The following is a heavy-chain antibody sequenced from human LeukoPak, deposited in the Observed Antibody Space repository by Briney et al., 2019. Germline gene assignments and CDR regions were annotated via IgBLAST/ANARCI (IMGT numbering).Heavy chain of an antibody. CDR1: GFTFSNYA. D-gene: IGHD2-2*01. V-gene: IGHV3-23*01. CDR3: AKDCSSTSCSTSDY. Sequence: GGSLRLSCAASGFTFSNYAMTWVRQAPGKGLEWVSGISGSGGSTYYADSVKGRFTISRDNSKNTLYLQVNSLRAEDTAVYYCAKDCSSTSCSTSDYWGQGTLVTVSS. CDR2: ISGSGGST. J-gene: IGHJ4*02.